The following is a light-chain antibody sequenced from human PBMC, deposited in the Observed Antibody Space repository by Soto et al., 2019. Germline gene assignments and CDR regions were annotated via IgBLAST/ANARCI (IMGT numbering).Light chain of an antibody. Sequence: QSPATLSLSKGERATLSCRASQSVSKYLAWYQQKPGQAPRLLIYNASNRATGIPVRFSGSGSGTDFTLTISSLEPEDSAVYYCQQRHNWPRRFGQGTKVDI. CDR1: QSVSKY. V-gene: IGKV3-11*01. CDR2: NAS. J-gene: IGKJ1*01. CDR3: QQRHNWPRR.